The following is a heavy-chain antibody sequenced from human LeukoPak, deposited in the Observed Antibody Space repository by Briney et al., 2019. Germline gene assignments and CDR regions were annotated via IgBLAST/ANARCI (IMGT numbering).Heavy chain of an antibody. V-gene: IGHV3-30*02. D-gene: IGHD4-17*01. CDR1: GFTFSSYG. Sequence: GGSLRLSCAASGFTFSSYGMHWVRQAPGKGLEWVAFIRYDGTNKYYADSVRGRFTISRDNSKNTLYLQMNSLRAEDTAVYYCAKTATVPHHYYYYMDVWGKGATVTVSS. J-gene: IGHJ6*03. CDR2: IRYDGTNK. CDR3: AKTATVPHHYYYYMDV.